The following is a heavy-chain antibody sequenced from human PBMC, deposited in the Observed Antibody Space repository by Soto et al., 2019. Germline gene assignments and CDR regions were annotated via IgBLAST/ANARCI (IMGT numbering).Heavy chain of an antibody. CDR3: ARLSGSWQSWFDP. CDR2: IYYSGNT. Sequence: QVQLQESGPGLVKPSQTLSLTCIVSGGSISSNDFYWRWIRQHPCKGLEWIGYIYYSGNTYYNPSLKSRVTILVDTSKNQCSRKVSSVTAADTAVYYCARLSGSWQSWFDPWVQGTLVTVSS. J-gene: IGHJ5*02. D-gene: IGHD6-13*01. CDR1: GGSISSNDFY. V-gene: IGHV4-31*03.